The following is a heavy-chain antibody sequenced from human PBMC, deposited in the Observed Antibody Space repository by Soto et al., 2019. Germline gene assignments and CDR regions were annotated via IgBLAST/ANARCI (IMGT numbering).Heavy chain of an antibody. CDR1: GGTFSSRA. CDR3: ANSRGGTFLGYHGMDI. D-gene: IGHD3-16*01. CDR2: IIPVFGRV. J-gene: IGHJ6*02. V-gene: IGHV1-69*01. Sequence: QVQLVQSGPEVKKTGTSVNVSCKASGGTFSSRAISWVRQAPGQGLEWMGAIIPVFGRVNYAEKFQDRVTITADESTGTVYMELSSLRSEDTAFYYCANSRGGTFLGYHGMDIWGQGATVSVSS.